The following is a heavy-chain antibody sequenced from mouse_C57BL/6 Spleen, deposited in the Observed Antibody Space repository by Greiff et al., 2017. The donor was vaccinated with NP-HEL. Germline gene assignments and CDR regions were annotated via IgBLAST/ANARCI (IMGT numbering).Heavy chain of an antibody. J-gene: IGHJ4*01. Sequence: VKLQESGAELVRPGTSVKVSCKASGYAFTNYLIEWVKQRPGQGLEWIGVINPGSGGTNYNEKFKGKATLTADKSSSTAYMQLSSLTSEDSAVYFCARIGSNSAMDYWGQGTSVTVSS. CDR1: GYAFTNYL. D-gene: IGHD1-1*01. V-gene: IGHV1-54*01. CDR3: ARIGSNSAMDY. CDR2: INPGSGGT.